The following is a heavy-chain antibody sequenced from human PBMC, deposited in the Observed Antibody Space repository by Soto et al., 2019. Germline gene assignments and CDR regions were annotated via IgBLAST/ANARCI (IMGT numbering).Heavy chain of an antibody. J-gene: IGHJ5*02. CDR1: GFTFDDYG. CDR2: ISWNSGSI. CDR3: AKVSTTHTFGPLDP. V-gene: IGHV3-9*01. D-gene: IGHD1-1*01. Sequence: GGSLILSCAASGFTFDDYGMHWVRQAPGKGLEWVSGISWNSGSIGYADSVKGRFIISRDNAKNSLYLQMNNLRPEDTAFYFCAKVSTTHTFGPLDPWGQGTLVTVSS.